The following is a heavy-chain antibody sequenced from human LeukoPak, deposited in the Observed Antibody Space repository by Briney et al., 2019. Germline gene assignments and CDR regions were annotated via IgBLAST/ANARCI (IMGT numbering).Heavy chain of an antibody. J-gene: IGHJ4*02. CDR2: ISAYNGNT. CDR1: GYTFTSYG. CDR3: ARGYYDFWSGYLDY. V-gene: IGHV1-18*01. D-gene: IGHD3-3*01. Sequence: ASVKVSCKASGYTFTSYGISWVRQAPGQGLEWMGWISAYNGNTNYAQRLQGRVTMTTDTSTSTAYMELRSLRSDDTAVYYCARGYYDFWSGYLDYWGQGTLVTVST.